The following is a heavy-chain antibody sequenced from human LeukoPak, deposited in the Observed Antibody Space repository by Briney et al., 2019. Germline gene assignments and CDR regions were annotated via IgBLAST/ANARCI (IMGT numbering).Heavy chain of an antibody. CDR2: ISSTSSTI. Sequence: GGSLRLSCVASGLSFRSYSMNWVRQAPGKGLEWVSYISSTSSTIYYADSVEGRFTISRDNSKNTLYLQMNSLRAEDTAVYYCAKDGRVTMIVVGLGDYWGQGALVTVSS. CDR3: AKDGRVTMIVVGLGDY. V-gene: IGHV3-48*01. CDR1: GLSFRSYS. D-gene: IGHD3-22*01. J-gene: IGHJ4*02.